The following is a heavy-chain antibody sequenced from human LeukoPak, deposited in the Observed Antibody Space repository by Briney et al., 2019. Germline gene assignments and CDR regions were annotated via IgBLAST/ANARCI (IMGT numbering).Heavy chain of an antibody. V-gene: IGHV4-39*07. CDR3: ARDTVTTFGPQRDY. CDR1: GGSISSSSYY. D-gene: IGHD4-11*01. Sequence: SETLSLTCTVSGGSISSSSYYWGWIRQPPGKGLEWIGSIYYSGSTYYNPSLKSRVTISVDTSKNQFSLKLSSVTAADTAVYYCARDTVTTFGPQRDYWGQGTLVTVSS. J-gene: IGHJ4*02. CDR2: IYYSGST.